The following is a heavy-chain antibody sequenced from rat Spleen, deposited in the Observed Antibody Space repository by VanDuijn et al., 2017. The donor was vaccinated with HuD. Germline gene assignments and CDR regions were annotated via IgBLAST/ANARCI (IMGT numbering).Heavy chain of an antibody. CDR3: ATGLFPRAAIFAY. V-gene: IGHV5-7*01. CDR1: GFTFSDYN. J-gene: IGHJ3*01. D-gene: IGHD1-2*01. Sequence: EVQLVESGGGLVQPGRSLKLSCAASGFTFSDYNMAWVRQAPKKGLEWVATISYDGSSTYYRDSVKGRFTISRDNAKSTLSLQMDSLRSEDTATYYCATGLFPRAAIFAYWGQGTLVTVSS. CDR2: ISYDGSST.